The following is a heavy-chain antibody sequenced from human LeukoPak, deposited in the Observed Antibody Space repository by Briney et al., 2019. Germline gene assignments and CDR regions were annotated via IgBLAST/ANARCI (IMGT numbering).Heavy chain of an antibody. V-gene: IGHV1-46*01. D-gene: IGHD3-10*01. CDR1: GYTFTSYY. CDR2: INPSGGST. J-gene: IGHJ6*03. CDR3: ARDRGELYYYYYMDV. Sequence: ASVKVSCKASGYTFTSYYMHWVRQAPGQGLEWMGIINPSGGSTSYAQKFQGRVTMTRDMSTSTVYMELSSLRSEDTAVYYCARDRGELYYYYYMDVWGKGTPVTVSS.